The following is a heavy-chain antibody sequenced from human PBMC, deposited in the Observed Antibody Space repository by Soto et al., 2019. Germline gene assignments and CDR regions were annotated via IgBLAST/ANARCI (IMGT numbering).Heavy chain of an antibody. D-gene: IGHD3-10*01. Sequence: GGFLRLSCAASGFTFSGSAMHWVRQASGKGLEWVGRIRSKANSYATAYAASVKGRFTISRDDSKNTAYLQMNSLKTEDTAVYYCTTVLLWFGESPDYWGQGTLVTVSS. V-gene: IGHV3-73*01. CDR2: IRSKANSYAT. J-gene: IGHJ4*02. CDR1: GFTFSGSA. CDR3: TTVLLWFGESPDY.